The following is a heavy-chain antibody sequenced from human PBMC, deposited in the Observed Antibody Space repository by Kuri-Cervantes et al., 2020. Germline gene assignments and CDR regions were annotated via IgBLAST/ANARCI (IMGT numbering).Heavy chain of an antibody. CDR2: ISGSGAST. V-gene: IGHV3-23*01. CDR1: GFTFSSYA. J-gene: IGHJ4*02. Sequence: GGSLRLSCAASGFTFSSYAMSWVRQAPGKGLEWVSAISGSGASTYYADSVKGRFTISRDNSKNTLYLQMNSLRAEDTAVYYCAKDIGLRYFDWLGPDYWGQGTLVTVSS. D-gene: IGHD3-9*01. CDR3: AKDIGLRYFDWLGPDY.